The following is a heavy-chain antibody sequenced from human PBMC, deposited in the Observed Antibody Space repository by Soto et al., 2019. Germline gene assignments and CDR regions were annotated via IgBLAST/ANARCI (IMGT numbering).Heavy chain of an antibody. V-gene: IGHV1-58*01. CDR1: GFTFTSSA. Sequence: SVKVSCKASGFTFTSSAVQWVRQARGQRLEWIGWIVVGSGNTNYAQKFQERVTITRDMSTSTAYMELSSLRSEDTAVYYCAADHIYYDRSRLWGQGTRVTVAS. CDR2: IVVGSGNT. D-gene: IGHD3-22*01. J-gene: IGHJ3*01. CDR3: AADHIYYDRSRL.